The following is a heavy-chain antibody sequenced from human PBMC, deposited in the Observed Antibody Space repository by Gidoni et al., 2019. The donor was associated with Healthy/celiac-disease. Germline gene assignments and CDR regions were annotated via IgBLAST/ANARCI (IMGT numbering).Heavy chain of an antibody. CDR3: AKDMGGIVGATPLDY. CDR2: ISWNSGSI. CDR1: GFSFDDYA. V-gene: IGHV3-9*01. J-gene: IGHJ4*02. Sequence: EVQLVASGGGLVQPGSSLRLSCAASGFSFDDYAMHWVRQAPGKGLEWVSGISWNSGSIGYADSVKGRFTISRDNAKNSLYLQMNSLRAEDTALYYCAKDMGGIVGATPLDYWGQGTLVTVSS. D-gene: IGHD1-26*01.